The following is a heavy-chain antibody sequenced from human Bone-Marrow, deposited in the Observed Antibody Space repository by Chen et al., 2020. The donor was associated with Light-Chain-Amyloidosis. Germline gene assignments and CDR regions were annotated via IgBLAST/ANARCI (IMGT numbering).Heavy chain of an antibody. Sequence: EVQLVESGGGLVKPGGSLRLSCAASGFTFSNYDMNWVRQVPGNGLEWISAVTNSSSNIYYADSVRGRFTISRDNAKNSLYLQMNSLRAEDTAMYYCASSAPDPSSWGQGTLVTVSS. CDR2: VTNSSSNI. V-gene: IGHV3-21*01. J-gene: IGHJ5*02. CDR1: GFTFSNYD. CDR3: ASSAPDPSS.